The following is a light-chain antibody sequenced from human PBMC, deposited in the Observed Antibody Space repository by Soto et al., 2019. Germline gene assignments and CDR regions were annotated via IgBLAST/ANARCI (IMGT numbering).Light chain of an antibody. V-gene: IGLV1-44*01. CDR3: AAWDDSLNGLV. J-gene: IGLJ1*01. CDR2: NNN. CDR1: SSNIGSNT. Sequence: QSVLTQPPSASGTPGQRVTISCSGSSSNIGSNTVNWYQQLSGTAPKLLIYNNNQRPSGVPYRFSGSKSGTPASLAISGLQSEDEADYYCAAWDDSLNGLVFGTGTKLTVL.